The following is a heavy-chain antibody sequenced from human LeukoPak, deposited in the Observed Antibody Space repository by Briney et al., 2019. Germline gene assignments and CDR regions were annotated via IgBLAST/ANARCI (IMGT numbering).Heavy chain of an antibody. Sequence: GGSLRLTCGVSGLTFSDAWLTWVRQGPGKGLEWVGLIRSKVDGGTADYATTVKGRFTISRDDSKNMCYLQMNGLKTEDTAIYYCTKDLPFTAGGVIVHWGQGALVTVSS. CDR2: IRSKVDGGTA. CDR1: GLTFSDAW. V-gene: IGHV3-15*01. CDR3: TKDLPFTAGGVIVH. J-gene: IGHJ5*02. D-gene: IGHD3-16*01.